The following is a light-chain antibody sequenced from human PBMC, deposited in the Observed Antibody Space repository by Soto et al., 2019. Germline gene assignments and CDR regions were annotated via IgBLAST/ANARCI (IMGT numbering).Light chain of an antibody. J-gene: IGKJ2*01. Sequence: DIQMTQSPSTLSASVGDRVTISCRASQSLSSWLAWYQQGPGKAPKLRIYDASTLQSGVPSGFSGSCSGTEFTLTVTGLQPEDYAYYYGQQYNTFPFTFGQGTKLEIK. CDR1: QSLSSW. CDR3: QQYNTFPFT. CDR2: DAS. V-gene: IGKV1-5*01.